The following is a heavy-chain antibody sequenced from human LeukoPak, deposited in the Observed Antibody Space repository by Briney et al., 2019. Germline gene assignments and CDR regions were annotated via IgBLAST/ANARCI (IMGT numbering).Heavy chain of an antibody. J-gene: IGHJ1*01. CDR3: ARRYSSGWYQEYFQH. Sequence: PSETLSLTCAVYGGTFSGYYWSWIRQPPEKGLEWIGEINHSGSTNYNSSLKSRVTISVDTCKTQFSLKLSSVTAADTAVYYCARRYSSGWYQEYFQHWGQGILVAVSS. CDR2: INHSGST. V-gene: IGHV4-34*01. CDR1: GGTFSGYY. D-gene: IGHD6-19*01.